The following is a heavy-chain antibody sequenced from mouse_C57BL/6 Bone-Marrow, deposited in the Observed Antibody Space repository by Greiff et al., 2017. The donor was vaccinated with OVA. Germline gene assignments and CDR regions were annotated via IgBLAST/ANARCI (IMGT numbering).Heavy chain of an antibody. J-gene: IGHJ3*01. CDR2: IDPSDSYT. CDR1: GYTFTSYW. D-gene: IGHD4-1*01. Sequence: VQLQQPGAELVKPGASVKLSCKASGYTFTSYWMQWVKQRPGQGLEWIGEIDPSDSYTNYNQKFKGKATLTVDTSSSTAYMQLSSLTSEDSAVYYCAPLYWGFAYWGQGTLVTVSA. V-gene: IGHV1-50*01. CDR3: APLYWGFAY.